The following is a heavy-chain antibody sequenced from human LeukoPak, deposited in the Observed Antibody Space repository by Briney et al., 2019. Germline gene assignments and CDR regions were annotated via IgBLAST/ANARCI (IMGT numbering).Heavy chain of an antibody. Sequence: SETLSLTCAVYGGSFSGYYWSWIRQPPGKGLEWIGEINHSGSTNYNPSLKSRVTISVDTSKNQSSLKLSSVTAADTAVYYCARHGPRGYAPSFDIWGQGTMVTVSS. CDR2: INHSGST. CDR3: ARHGPRGYAPSFDI. V-gene: IGHV4-34*01. CDR1: GGSFSGYY. J-gene: IGHJ3*02. D-gene: IGHD2-2*01.